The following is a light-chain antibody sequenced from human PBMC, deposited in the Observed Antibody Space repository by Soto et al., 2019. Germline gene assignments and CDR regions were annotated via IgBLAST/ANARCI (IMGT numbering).Light chain of an antibody. CDR3: QQSYSTPRT. CDR2: AAS. CDR1: QSISSY. Sequence: DIQMTQSPSSLSASVGDRVTITCRASQSISSYLNWYQQKPGKATKLLIYAASSLQSGVPSRFSGGGSGTDFTITISSLQPEDFATYYCQQSYSTPRTFGQGTKLEIK. V-gene: IGKV1-39*01. J-gene: IGKJ2*02.